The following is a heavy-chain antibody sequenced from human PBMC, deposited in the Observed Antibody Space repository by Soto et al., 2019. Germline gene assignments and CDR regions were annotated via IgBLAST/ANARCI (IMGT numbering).Heavy chain of an antibody. V-gene: IGHV3-30*18. J-gene: IGHJ4*02. CDR1: GFTFSNYG. D-gene: IGHD3-22*01. CDR2: ISYDGSNK. CDR3: AQGGMYYYDQLDY. Sequence: QVQLVESGGGVVQPGRSLRLSCAASGFTFSNYGMHWVRQAPGKGLEWVAVISYDGSNKYYADSVKGRFTISRDNSKNTLYLQMNSLRAEDTAVYYCAQGGMYYYDQLDYWGQGTLVTVSS.